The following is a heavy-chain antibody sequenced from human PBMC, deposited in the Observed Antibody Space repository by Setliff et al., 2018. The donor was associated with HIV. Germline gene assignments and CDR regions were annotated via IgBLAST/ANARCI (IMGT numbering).Heavy chain of an antibody. CDR3: ARGWEGGMDY. J-gene: IGHJ4*02. CDR1: GYIFIRYY. D-gene: IGHD1-26*01. V-gene: IGHV1-46*01. CDR2: INPSGGST. Sequence: ASVKVSCKTSGYIFIRYYIFWVRQAPRHGLEWMGIINPSGGSTWYAQKFQGRVTMTGDTSTNTLYMELSSLRSEDTAVYYCARGWEGGMDYWGQGTLVTVSS.